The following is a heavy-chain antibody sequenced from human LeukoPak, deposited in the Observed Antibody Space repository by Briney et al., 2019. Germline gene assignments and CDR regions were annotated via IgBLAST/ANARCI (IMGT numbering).Heavy chain of an antibody. CDR3: ARDISTTTMVGGVSRYYYYMDV. D-gene: IGHD3-10*01. V-gene: IGHV4-34*01. CDR2: INHSGST. CDR1: GGSFSGYY. J-gene: IGHJ6*03. Sequence: SETLSLTCAVYGGSFSGYYWSWIRQPPGKGLEWIGEINHSGSTNYNPSLKSRVTISVDTSKNQFSLKLSSVTAADTAVYYCARDISTTTMVGGVSRYYYYMDVWGKGTTVSVSS.